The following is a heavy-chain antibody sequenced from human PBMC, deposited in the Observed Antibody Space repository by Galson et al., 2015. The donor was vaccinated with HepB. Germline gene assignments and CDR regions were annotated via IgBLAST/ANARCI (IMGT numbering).Heavy chain of an antibody. V-gene: IGHV4-34*01. CDR3: ARGPNYDFWSGYRGFSFDI. Sequence: TLSLTCAVYGGPFSGNYWSWIRQPPGRGLEWIGEINYNGVATYNPSLKSRVPISVDTSKNQFSLNLNSVTAADTAVYYCARGPNYDFWSGYRGFSFDIWGQGTLVAVSS. J-gene: IGHJ4*02. CDR1: GGPFSGNY. CDR2: INYNGVA. D-gene: IGHD3-3*01.